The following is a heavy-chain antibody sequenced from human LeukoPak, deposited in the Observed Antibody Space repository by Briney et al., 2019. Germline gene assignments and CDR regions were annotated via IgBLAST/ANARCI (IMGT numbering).Heavy chain of an antibody. V-gene: IGHV1-8*01. CDR2: MNPNSGNT. Sequence: ASLKVSCKASGYTFTSYDINWVRQATRQGLEWMGWMNPNSGNTGYAQKFQGRVTMTRNTSISTAYMELSSLRSEDTAVYYCARWGWSERGYYYGMDVWGQGTTVTVSS. J-gene: IGHJ6*02. CDR3: ARWGWSERGYYYGMDV. CDR1: GYTFTSYD. D-gene: IGHD6-19*01.